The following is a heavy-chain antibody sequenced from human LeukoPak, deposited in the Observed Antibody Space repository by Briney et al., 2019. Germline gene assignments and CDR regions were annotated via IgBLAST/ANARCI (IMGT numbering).Heavy chain of an antibody. CDR3: ARVGHIVATILPDY. CDR2: INHSGSA. V-gene: IGHV4-34*01. Sequence: SETLSLTCAVYGGSFSGYYWSWIRQPPGKGLEWIGEINHSGSANYNPSLKSRVTISVDTSKNQFSLKLSSVTAADTAVYYCARVGHIVATILPDYWAREPWSPSPQ. D-gene: IGHD5-12*01. CDR1: GGSFSGYY. J-gene: IGHJ4*02.